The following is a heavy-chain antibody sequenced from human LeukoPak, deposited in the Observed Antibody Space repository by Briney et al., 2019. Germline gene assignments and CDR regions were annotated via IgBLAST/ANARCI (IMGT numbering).Heavy chain of an antibody. CDR2: VYSSGVG. J-gene: IGHJ4*02. CDR1: GGSITGYY. V-gene: IGHV4-4*07. CDR3: AREEFLHEIDSSGYFVY. D-gene: IGHD3-22*01. Sequence: SETLSLTCTVSGGSITGYYWNWIRQPAGQGLEWLGRVYSSGVGNYNPSLTSRVTMSVDTSKNQFSLKLTSLAAADTAVYYCAREEFLHEIDSSGYFVYWGQGPWSPSPQ.